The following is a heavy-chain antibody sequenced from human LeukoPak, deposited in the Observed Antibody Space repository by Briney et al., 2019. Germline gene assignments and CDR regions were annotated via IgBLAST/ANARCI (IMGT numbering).Heavy chain of an antibody. J-gene: IGHJ3*02. CDR3: ARDHTYYYDSSGYYSDAFDI. V-gene: IGHV4-39*07. CDR2: IYYSGIT. Sequence: SETLSLTCTVSGGSISSSSYYWGWIRQPPGKGLEWIGSIYYSGITYYNPSLKSRVTISVDTSKNQFSLKLSSVTAADTAVYYCARDHTYYYDSSGYYSDAFDIWGQGTMVTVSS. CDR1: GGSISSSSYY. D-gene: IGHD3-22*01.